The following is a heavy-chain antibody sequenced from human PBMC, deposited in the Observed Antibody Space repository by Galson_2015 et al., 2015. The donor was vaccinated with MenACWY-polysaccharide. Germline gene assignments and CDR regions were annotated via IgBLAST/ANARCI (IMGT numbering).Heavy chain of an antibody. D-gene: IGHD2-2*02. CDR1: GGSFSGYY. J-gene: IGHJ4*02. CDR2: INHSGST. V-gene: IGHV4-34*01. CDR3: ARGNNQLLYLVYFDY. Sequence: SETLSLTCAVYGGSFSGYYWSWIRQPPGKGLEWIGEINHSGSTNYNPSLKSRVTISVDTSKNQFSLKLSSVTAADTAVYYCARGNNQLLYLVYFDYWGQGTLVTVSS.